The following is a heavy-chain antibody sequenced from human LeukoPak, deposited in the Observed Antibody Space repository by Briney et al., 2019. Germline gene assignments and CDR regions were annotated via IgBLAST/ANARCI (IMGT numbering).Heavy chain of an antibody. Sequence: GGSLRLSCAASGFTFSNYNMNWVRQAPGEGLEWVSYISSRSSAIYYADSVKGRFTISRDNAENSLSLQINSLRAEDTAVYYCAPSCGSDCPGAYWGQGTLVTVSS. CDR2: ISSRSSAI. CDR3: APSCGSDCPGAY. J-gene: IGHJ4*02. D-gene: IGHD2-21*02. CDR1: GFTFSNYN. V-gene: IGHV3-48*01.